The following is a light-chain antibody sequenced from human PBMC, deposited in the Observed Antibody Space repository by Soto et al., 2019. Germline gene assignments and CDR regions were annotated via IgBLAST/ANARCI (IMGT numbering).Light chain of an antibody. J-gene: IGKJ5*01. V-gene: IGKV3-11*01. CDR2: DAS. Sequence: EIVLTQSPATLSLSPGERATLSCRASQSVSSYLAWYQQKPGQAPRLLIYDASNRATGIPARFNGSGSGTDFTLTISSLEPEDFAVYYCQQRSNWPPLITFGQGTRLEIK. CDR3: QQRSNWPPLIT. CDR1: QSVSSY.